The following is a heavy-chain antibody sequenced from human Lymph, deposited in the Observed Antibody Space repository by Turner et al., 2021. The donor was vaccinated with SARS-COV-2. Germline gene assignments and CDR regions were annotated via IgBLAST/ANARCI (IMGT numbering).Heavy chain of an antibody. CDR2: ISYDGSNK. V-gene: IGHV3-30*04. CDR3: ARYASGGYFYYGMDV. Sequence: QGQLVESGAGVVQPGRSLILSCASSGSTFSTYARYWVRQAPGKGLEWVAVISYDGSNKYYADSVEGRFTISRDNSKNTLYLQMNSLRAEDTAVYYCARYASGGYFYYGMDVWGQGTTVTVSS. CDR1: GSTFSTYA. D-gene: IGHD3-10*01. J-gene: IGHJ6*02.